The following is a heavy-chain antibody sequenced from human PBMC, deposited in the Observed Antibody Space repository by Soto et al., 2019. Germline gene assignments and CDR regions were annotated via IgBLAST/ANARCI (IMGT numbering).Heavy chain of an antibody. V-gene: IGHV3-11*01. CDR3: ERYGKWLVYYYGMDV. CDR2: ISSSGSTI. CDR1: GGSVSSGSYY. J-gene: IGHJ6*02. D-gene: IGHD6-19*01. Sequence: LSLTCTVSGGSVSSGSYYWSWIRQPPGKGLEWVSYISSSGSTIYYADSVKGRVTMTRNTSISTAYMELSSLRSEDTAVYYCERYGKWLVYYYGMDVWGQGTTVTVSS.